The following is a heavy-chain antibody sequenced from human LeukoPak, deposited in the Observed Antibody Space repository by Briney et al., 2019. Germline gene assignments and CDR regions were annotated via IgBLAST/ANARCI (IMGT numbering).Heavy chain of an antibody. CDR1: GFTFSSCS. V-gene: IGHV3-48*01. D-gene: IGHD4-17*01. J-gene: IGHJ4*02. Sequence: GGSLRLSCAASGFTFSSCSMNWVRQAPGKGLEWVSYISSGSSSIYYADSVKGRFIISRDHFKNTLYLQMDSLRAEDSAVYYCANRVGLRYYYFDYWGQGTLVTVSS. CDR3: ANRVGLRYYYFDY. CDR2: ISSGSSSI.